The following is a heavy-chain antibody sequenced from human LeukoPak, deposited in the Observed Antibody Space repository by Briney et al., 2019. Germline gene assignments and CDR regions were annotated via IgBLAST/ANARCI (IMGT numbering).Heavy chain of an antibody. CDR1: GGSISSSNW. J-gene: IGHJ6*02. CDR3: ARDRLYSSVYYYGMDV. CDR2: IYHSGST. V-gene: IGHV4-4*02. Sequence: SGTLSLTCAVSGGSISSSNWWSWVRQPPGKGLEWIGEIYHSGSTNYNPSLKSRVTISVDKSKNQFSLKLSSVTAADTAVYYCARDRLYSSVYYYGMDVWGQGTTVTVSS. D-gene: IGHD6-25*01.